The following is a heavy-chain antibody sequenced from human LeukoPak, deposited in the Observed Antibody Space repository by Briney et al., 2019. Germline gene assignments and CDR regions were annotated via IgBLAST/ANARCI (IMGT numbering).Heavy chain of an antibody. J-gene: IGHJ1*01. CDR1: GYTFTGYY. Sequence: GASVKVSCKASGYTFTGYYMHWVRQAPGQGLEWMGWINPNSGGTNYAQKLQGRVTMTRDTSISTAYMELSRLRSDDTAVYYCATRKTGTEYFQHWGQGTLVTVSS. CDR2: INPNSGGT. CDR3: ATRKTGTEYFQH. V-gene: IGHV1-2*02. D-gene: IGHD1-1*01.